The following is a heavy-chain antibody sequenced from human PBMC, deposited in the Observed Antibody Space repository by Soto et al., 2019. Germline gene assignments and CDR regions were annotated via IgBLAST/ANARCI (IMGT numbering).Heavy chain of an antibody. Sequence: QITLKESGPTLVKPTQTLTLTCTFSGFSLSTSGVGVGWIRQPPGKALEWLALIYWDDDKRYSPSLKSRLTITKDTSKTQVVLTMTNMDPVDTATYYCAHSSYDFWSGYYRGWFDPWGQGTLVTVSS. CDR3: AHSSYDFWSGYYRGWFDP. J-gene: IGHJ5*02. D-gene: IGHD3-3*01. CDR1: GFSLSTSGVG. V-gene: IGHV2-5*02. CDR2: IYWDDDK.